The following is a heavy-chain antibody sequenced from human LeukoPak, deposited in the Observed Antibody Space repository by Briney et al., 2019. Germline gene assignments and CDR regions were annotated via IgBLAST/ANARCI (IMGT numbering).Heavy chain of an antibody. CDR3: ARHNIAAPGTYDY. CDR1: GGSISSYY. D-gene: IGHD6-13*01. V-gene: IGHV4-59*08. Sequence: SETLSLTCTVSGGSISSYYWSWIRQPPGKGLEWIGYIYYSGSTNYNPSLKSRVTISVDTSKNQFSLRLSSVTAADTAVYYCARHNIAAPGTYDYWGQGTLVTVSS. J-gene: IGHJ4*02. CDR2: IYYSGST.